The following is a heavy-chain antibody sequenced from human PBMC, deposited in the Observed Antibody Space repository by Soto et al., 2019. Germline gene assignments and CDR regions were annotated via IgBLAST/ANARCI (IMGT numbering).Heavy chain of an antibody. J-gene: IGHJ4*02. Sequence: ETLSLTCTVSGGSISSSSYYWGWIRQPPGKGLEWIGSIYYSGSTYYNPSLKSRVTISVDTSKNQFSLKLSSVTAADTAVYYCARSMWIQLWVFDYWGQGTLVTVSS. V-gene: IGHV4-39*01. CDR2: IYYSGST. D-gene: IGHD5-18*01. CDR1: GGSISSSSYY. CDR3: ARSMWIQLWVFDY.